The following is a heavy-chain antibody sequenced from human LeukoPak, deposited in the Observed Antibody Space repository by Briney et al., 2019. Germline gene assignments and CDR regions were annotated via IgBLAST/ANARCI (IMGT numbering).Heavy chain of an antibody. CDR3: ARDWYNNSDAFDL. J-gene: IGHJ3*01. Sequence: GGSLRLSCAASGFSFSSYAMSWVRQAPGKGLEWVSSISGSGGSTYYADSVKGRFTISRDNSKDTLYLQMNSLRAEDTAVYYCARDWYNNSDAFDLWGQGTMVTVSS. D-gene: IGHD4-11*01. V-gene: IGHV3-23*01. CDR2: ISGSGGST. CDR1: GFSFSSYA.